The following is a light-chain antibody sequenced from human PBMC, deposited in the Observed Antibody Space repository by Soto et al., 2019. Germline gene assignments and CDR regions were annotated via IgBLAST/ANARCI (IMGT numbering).Light chain of an antibody. V-gene: IGKV1-17*01. Sequence: DIQMTQSPSSLSASVADRVTITCRASQSIRRSLNWYQQKPGKAPNLLIYDASALPRGVPSRFSDSGCGTEFTLTISILQPEDSATYYCLHHNSYSPPPVTFGQGTRLEIK. J-gene: IGKJ5*01. CDR1: QSIRRS. CDR3: LHHNSYSPPPVT. CDR2: DAS.